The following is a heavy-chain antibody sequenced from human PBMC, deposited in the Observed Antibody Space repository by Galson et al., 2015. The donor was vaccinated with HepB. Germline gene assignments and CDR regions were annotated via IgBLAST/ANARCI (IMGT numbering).Heavy chain of an antibody. Sequence: SLRLSCAASGFTFSSYAMHWVRQAPGKGLEWVAVISYDGSTKYYADSVKGRFTISRDNSKNTLYLQMNSLRAEDTAVYYCARDRYSYGYYFDYWGQGTLVTVSS. CDR2: ISYDGSTK. D-gene: IGHD5-18*01. V-gene: IGHV3-30-3*01. J-gene: IGHJ4*02. CDR1: GFTFSSYA. CDR3: ARDRYSYGYYFDY.